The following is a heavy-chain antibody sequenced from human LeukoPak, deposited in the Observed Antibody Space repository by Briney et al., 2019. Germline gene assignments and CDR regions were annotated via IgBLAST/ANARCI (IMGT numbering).Heavy chain of an antibody. CDR1: GYTFTGYY. CDR2: INPNSGGT. Sequence: ASVKVSCKASGYTFTGYYMHWVRQAPGQGLEWMGRINPNSGGTNYAQKFQGRVTMTRDTSISTAYMELSRLRSEDTAVYYCARQRPSSYYYGMDVWGQGTTVTVSS. J-gene: IGHJ6*02. V-gene: IGHV1-2*06. CDR3: ARQRPSSYYYGMDV.